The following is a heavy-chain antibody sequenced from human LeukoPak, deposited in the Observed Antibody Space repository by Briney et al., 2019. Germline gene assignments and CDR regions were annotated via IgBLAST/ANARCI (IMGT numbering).Heavy chain of an antibody. V-gene: IGHV3-74*01. J-gene: IGHJ4*02. CDR2: VNSDGSGT. D-gene: IGHD3-16*01. CDR3: VCLGLGGLSLD. Sequence: GGSLRLSCAASGFTFSSYSMNWVRQAPGKGLAWVSHVNSDGSGTDYADSVKGRFTISRDNAKNTLYLQMNSLRVEDTAVYYCVCLGLGGLSLDWGQGTLVTVSS. CDR1: GFTFSSYS.